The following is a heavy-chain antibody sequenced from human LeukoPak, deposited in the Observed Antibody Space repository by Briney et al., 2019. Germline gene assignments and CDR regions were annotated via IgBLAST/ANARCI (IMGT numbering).Heavy chain of an antibody. J-gene: IGHJ4*02. Sequence: ASVKVSCKTSGYTFTIYANTWVRQAPGQGPEWMGWISAYNGKTIYAQKFQGRVTMTTNTSTSTVYMELTSLRSDDTAVYYCARSAYYYDSSGFLQPAYCDYWGQGTQITVSS. CDR2: ISAYNGKT. D-gene: IGHD3-22*01. CDR1: GYTFTIYA. V-gene: IGHV1-18*04. CDR3: ARSAYYYDSSGFLQPAYCDY.